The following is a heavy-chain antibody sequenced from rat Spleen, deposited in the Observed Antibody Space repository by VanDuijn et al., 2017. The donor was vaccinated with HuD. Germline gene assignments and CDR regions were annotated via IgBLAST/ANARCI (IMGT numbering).Heavy chain of an antibody. V-gene: IGHV5-29*01. Sequence: EVQLVESGGGLVQPGRSLKLSCAASGFTFSNYGMAWVRQAPTKGLEWVATISYDVSRTYYRDSVKGRFTISRDNAKSNLYLQMDSLRSEDTATYYCARQRAEGEVMDAWGQGASVTVSS. CDR2: ISYDVSRT. CDR1: GFTFSNYG. D-gene: IGHD1-11*01. J-gene: IGHJ4*01. CDR3: ARQRAEGEVMDA.